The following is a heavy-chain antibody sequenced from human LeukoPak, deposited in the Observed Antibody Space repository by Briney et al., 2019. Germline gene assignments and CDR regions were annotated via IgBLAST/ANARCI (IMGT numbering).Heavy chain of an antibody. CDR1: GFTFSSYA. CDR3: ARERYSGSYSIAFDY. J-gene: IGHJ4*02. Sequence: GRSLRLSCAASGFTFSSYAMHWVRQAPGKGLEWVAVISYDGSNKYYADSVKGRFTTSRDNSKNTLYLQMSSLRAEDTAVYYCARERYSGSYSIAFDYWGQGTLVTVSS. V-gene: IGHV3-30*04. CDR2: ISYDGSNK. D-gene: IGHD3-10*01.